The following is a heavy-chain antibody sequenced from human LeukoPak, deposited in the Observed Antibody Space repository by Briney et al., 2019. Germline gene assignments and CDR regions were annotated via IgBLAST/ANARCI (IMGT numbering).Heavy chain of an antibody. Sequence: GGSLRLSCAASGFTFTTYWMHWVRQAPGKGLVWVSHINSDRSITSYADSVKGRFTISRDNAKNTLYLQMNSLRAEDTAVYYCARDAVDTANAVWGQGTTVTVSS. CDR3: ARDAVDTANAV. CDR2: INSDRSIT. V-gene: IGHV3-74*01. J-gene: IGHJ6*02. D-gene: IGHD5-18*01. CDR1: GFTFTTYW.